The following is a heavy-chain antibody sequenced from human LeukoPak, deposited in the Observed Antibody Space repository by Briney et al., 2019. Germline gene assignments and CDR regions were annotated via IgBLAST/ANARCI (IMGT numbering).Heavy chain of an antibody. J-gene: IGHJ2*01. CDR1: GYNFINYW. Sequence: GESLKISCEGSGYNFINYWIVWVRQMPGKRPEWMGFIYPRDSDTKYSPSFQGQVTISADKSISTAYLQWSSLKTSDSAIYYCARHINWGSRVRGYFDLCGRGTLVTVSS. CDR3: ARHINWGSRVRGYFDL. V-gene: IGHV5-51*01. D-gene: IGHD7-27*01. CDR2: IYPRDSDT.